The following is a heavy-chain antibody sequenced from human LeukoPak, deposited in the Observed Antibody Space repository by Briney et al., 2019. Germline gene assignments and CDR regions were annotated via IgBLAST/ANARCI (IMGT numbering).Heavy chain of an antibody. J-gene: IGHJ4*02. V-gene: IGHV3-7*01. D-gene: IGHD1-26*01. CDR2: IKQDGSYK. CDR1: GFPFSIYW. Sequence: PGGPLTLPCAPSGFPFSIYWKLWLRQAPGKGLEWVANIKQDGSYKQYVDSVKGRFTISRDNAQNSLFLQMNSLRTEDTAVYYCVSLRRAVSGNYWGQGTLVTVSS. CDR3: VSLRRAVSGNY.